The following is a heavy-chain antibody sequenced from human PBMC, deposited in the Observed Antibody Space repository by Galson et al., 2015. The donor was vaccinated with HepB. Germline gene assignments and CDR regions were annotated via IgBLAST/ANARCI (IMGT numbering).Heavy chain of an antibody. CDR3: ARIRGWGDAFDM. CDR1: GFSLTTSGVR. J-gene: IGHJ3*02. Sequence: ALVKPTQTLTLTCTFSGFSLTTSGVRVGWIRQPPGKALEWVARIDWADEKFYTPSLKTRLTISKDTSKNQVVLKMTNMDPVDTATYYCARIRGWGDAFDMWGQGTRVTVSS. CDR2: IDWADEK. D-gene: IGHD6-19*01. V-gene: IGHV2-70*04.